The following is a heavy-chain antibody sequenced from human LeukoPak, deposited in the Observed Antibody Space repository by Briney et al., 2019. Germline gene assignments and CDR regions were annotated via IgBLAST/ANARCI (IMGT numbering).Heavy chain of an antibody. CDR1: GGSICSYY. D-gene: IGHD3-10*01. CDR2: IYYSGST. J-gene: IGHJ5*02. Sequence: SETLSLTCTVSGGSICSYYWSWIRQPPGKGLEWIGYIYYSGSTNYNPSLKSRVTISVDTSKNQFSLKLSSVTAADTAVYYCARGGYYGSGNDFRFDPWGQGTLVTVSS. V-gene: IGHV4-59*01. CDR3: ARGGYYGSGNDFRFDP.